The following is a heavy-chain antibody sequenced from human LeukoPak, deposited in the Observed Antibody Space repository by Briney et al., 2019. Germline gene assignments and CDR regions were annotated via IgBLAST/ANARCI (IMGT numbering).Heavy chain of an antibody. CDR1: GYTFTGYY. V-gene: IGHV1-2*02. CDR3: ASRAVTTPFDY. Sequence: ASVNVSCQASGYTFTGYYMHWVRQAPGQGLEWMGWINPNSGGTNYAQKFQGRVTVTRDTSISTAYMELSSLRSEDTAVYYCASRAVTTPFDYWGQGTLVTVSS. CDR2: INPNSGGT. D-gene: IGHD4-17*01. J-gene: IGHJ4*02.